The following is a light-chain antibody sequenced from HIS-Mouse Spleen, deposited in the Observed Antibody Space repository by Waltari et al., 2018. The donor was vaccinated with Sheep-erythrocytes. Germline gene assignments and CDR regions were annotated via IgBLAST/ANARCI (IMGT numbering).Light chain of an antibody. CDR1: SSDVGGYNY. V-gene: IGLV2-8*01. Sequence: QSALTQPPSASGSPGQSVTISCTGTSSDVGGYNYVSWYQQHPGKAPKLMIYEVSKRPSGGPDRFSGSKSGNTASLTVSGLQAEDEADYYCSSNAGSNNWVFGGGTKLTVL. CDR2: EVS. CDR3: SSNAGSNNWV. J-gene: IGLJ3*02.